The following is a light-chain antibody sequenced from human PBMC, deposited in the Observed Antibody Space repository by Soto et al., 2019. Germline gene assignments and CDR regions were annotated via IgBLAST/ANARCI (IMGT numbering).Light chain of an antibody. V-gene: IGKV3-15*01. J-gene: IGKJ1*01. Sequence: EIVMTQSPATLSVSPGERATLSCRASQSVSSNLAWYQQKPGQAPRLLIYGASTSATGIPARFSGSGSGTEFTHTISSLQSEDFEVYSCQQYNNWPRWTFGQGTKVDI. CDR1: QSVSSN. CDR3: QQYNNWPRWT. CDR2: GAS.